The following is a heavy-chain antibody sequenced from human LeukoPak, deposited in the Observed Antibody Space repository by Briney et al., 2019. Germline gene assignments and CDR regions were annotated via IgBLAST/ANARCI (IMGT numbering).Heavy chain of an antibody. CDR1: GSTFDDYG. V-gene: IGHV3-20*04. CDR2: INWNGGST. CDR3: ARDTVWAFDY. D-gene: IGHD2-8*01. Sequence: RGSLRLSCVASGSTFDDYGMSWVSQAPGKGLEWVSGINWNGGSTGYADSVKGRFTISRDNAKNSLYLQMNSLRAEDTALYYCARDTVWAFDYWGQGTLVTVSS. J-gene: IGHJ4*02.